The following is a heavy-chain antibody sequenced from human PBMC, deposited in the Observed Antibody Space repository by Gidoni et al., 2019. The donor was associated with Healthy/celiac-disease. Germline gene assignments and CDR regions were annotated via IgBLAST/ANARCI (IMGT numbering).Heavy chain of an antibody. CDR1: GGSFSGYY. CDR2: IKHSGCT. V-gene: IGHV4-34*01. Sequence: QVQLQQWGAGLLKPSETLSLTCAVSGGSFSGYYRSWIRQPPGKGLELIGEIKHSGCTNYNPSLKSRVTISVDTSTNQFSLKLSSVTAADTAVYYCHGGSYPPGDYWGQGTLVTVSS. D-gene: IGHD3-16*02. CDR3: HGGSYPPGDY. J-gene: IGHJ4*02.